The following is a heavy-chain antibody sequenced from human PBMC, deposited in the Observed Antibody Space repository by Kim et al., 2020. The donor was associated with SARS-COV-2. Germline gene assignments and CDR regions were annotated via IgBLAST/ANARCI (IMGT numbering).Heavy chain of an antibody. Sequence: GGSLRLSCAASGFTFSSYAMHWVRQAPGKGLEWVAVISYDGSNKYYADSVKGRFTISRDNSKNTLYLQMNSLRAEDTAVYYCARGFGSYYYFDYWGQGTLVTVSS. CDR2: ISYDGSNK. D-gene: IGHD1-26*01. V-gene: IGHV3-30-3*01. CDR3: ARGFGSYYYFDY. CDR1: GFTFSSYA. J-gene: IGHJ4*02.